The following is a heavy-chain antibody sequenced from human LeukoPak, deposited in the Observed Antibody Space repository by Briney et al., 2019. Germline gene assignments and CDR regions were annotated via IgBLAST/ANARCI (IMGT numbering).Heavy chain of an antibody. Sequence: PGGSLRLSCAASGFTFRTYSMKWVRQAPGKGLEWISSISSSSSYIYYSDSVKGRFTISRDNAKNSLYLQMNSLRAEDTAVYYCARASDYGDYMGYWGQGTLVTVSS. CDR2: ISSSSSYI. J-gene: IGHJ4*02. V-gene: IGHV3-21*01. D-gene: IGHD4-17*01. CDR3: ARASDYGDYMGY. CDR1: GFTFRTYS.